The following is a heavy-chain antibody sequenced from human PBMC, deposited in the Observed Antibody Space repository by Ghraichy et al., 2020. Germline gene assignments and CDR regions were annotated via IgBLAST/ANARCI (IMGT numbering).Heavy chain of an antibody. V-gene: IGHV3-21*01. J-gene: IGHJ2*01. Sequence: GGSLRLSCAASGFPFSSYSMNWVRQAPGKGLEWVSSISSSSSYIYYADSVKGRFTISRDNAKNSLYLQMNSLRAEDTAVYYCARGGSGWQNLRPYWYFDLWGRGTLVTVSS. CDR2: ISSSSSYI. D-gene: IGHD6-19*01. CDR3: ARGGSGWQNLRPYWYFDL. CDR1: GFPFSSYS.